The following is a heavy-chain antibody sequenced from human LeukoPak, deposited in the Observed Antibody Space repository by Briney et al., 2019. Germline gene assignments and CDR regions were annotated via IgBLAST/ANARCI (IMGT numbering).Heavy chain of an antibody. D-gene: IGHD3-9*01. CDR2: INPNSGAS. CDR1: GYTFTGYY. Sequence: ASVKVSCKASGYTFTGYYMHWVRQAPGQGLEWMGWINPNSGASNSAQKFQGRVTMTWDTSISTAYMDLSRLKSDDTAVYYCARDLTGEGLDFDYWGQGTLVTVSS. J-gene: IGHJ4*02. CDR3: ARDLTGEGLDFDY. V-gene: IGHV1-2*02.